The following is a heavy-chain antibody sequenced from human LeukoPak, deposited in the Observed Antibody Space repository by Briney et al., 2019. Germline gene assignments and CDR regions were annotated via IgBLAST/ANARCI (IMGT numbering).Heavy chain of an antibody. J-gene: IGHJ4*02. D-gene: IGHD4-23*01. CDR3: NTWTSGANSLFDN. V-gene: IGHV3-15*01. Sequence: TGGSLRLSCAASGFTFRNAWMTWVRQAPGKGLEGVGRIKSKTAGRTTDYAAPVEGRFTLSTDDSKSTLYLQMNSVKTEDTAVYYCNTWTSGANSLFDNWGQGTLVTVSS. CDR1: GFTFRNAW. CDR2: IKSKTAGRTT.